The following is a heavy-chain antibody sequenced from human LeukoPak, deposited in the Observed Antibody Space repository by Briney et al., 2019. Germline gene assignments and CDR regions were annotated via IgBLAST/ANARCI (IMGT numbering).Heavy chain of an antibody. Sequence: SVKVSCKASGGTFSSYAISWVRQAPGQGLEWMGGIIPIFGTANYAQKFQGRVTITADESTSTAYMELSSLRSEDTAVYYCARDFPYSSSPRFPAFWGQGTLVTVSS. V-gene: IGHV1-69*13. CDR2: IIPIFGTA. J-gene: IGHJ4*02. D-gene: IGHD6-6*01. CDR1: GGTFSSYA. CDR3: ARDFPYSSSPRFPAF.